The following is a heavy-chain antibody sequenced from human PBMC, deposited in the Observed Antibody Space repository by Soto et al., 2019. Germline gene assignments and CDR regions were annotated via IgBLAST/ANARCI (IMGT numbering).Heavy chain of an antibody. J-gene: IGHJ3*02. CDR1: GYTFTGYY. D-gene: IGHD3-3*01. Sequence: ASVKVSCKASGYTFTGYYMQWVRQAPGQGLEWMGWINPNSGGTNYAQKFQGWVTMTRDTSISTAYMELSRLRSDDTAVYYCARSGGNDFWTGQNAFDIWGQGTMVTVS. CDR2: INPNSGGT. V-gene: IGHV1-2*04. CDR3: ARSGGNDFWTGQNAFDI.